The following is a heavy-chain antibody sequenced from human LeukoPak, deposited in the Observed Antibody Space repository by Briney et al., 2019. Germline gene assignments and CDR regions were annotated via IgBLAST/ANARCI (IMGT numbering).Heavy chain of an antibody. CDR3: ARESRYCTNGVCYSDAFDI. CDR2: INAGNGHT. CDR1: GYTFSGYA. J-gene: IGHJ3*02. Sequence: APVKVSCKASGYTFSGYAIHWVRQAPGQRFEWMGWINAGNGHTKYSQNFQGGVTITRDSSASTAYMELSSLRSEDTAVYYCARESRYCTNGVCYSDAFDIWGQGTMVTVSS. V-gene: IGHV1-3*01. D-gene: IGHD2-8*01.